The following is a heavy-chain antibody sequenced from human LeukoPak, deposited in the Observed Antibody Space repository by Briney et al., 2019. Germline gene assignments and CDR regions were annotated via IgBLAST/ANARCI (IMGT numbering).Heavy chain of an antibody. V-gene: IGHV1-8*02. CDR1: GYTFTSLD. D-gene: IGHD3-3*01. J-gene: IGHJ5*01. CDR2: MNPKSGNT. Sequence: GASVKVSCKASGYTFTSLDINWVRQATGQGLEWMGWMNPKSGNTGHAQKFQGRVTMTEDTSTDTAYMELSSLTSEDTAVYYCATDLEWFLSWGQGTLVTVAS. CDR3: ATDLEWFLS.